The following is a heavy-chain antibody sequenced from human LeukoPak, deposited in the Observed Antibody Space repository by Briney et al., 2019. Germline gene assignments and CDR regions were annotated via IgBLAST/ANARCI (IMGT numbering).Heavy chain of an antibody. D-gene: IGHD3-22*01. Sequence: SDTLSLTCTVCGGPNSIYYWSWIRQPRGKGLEWIGYLYYSGSTNYSPSLKSRVTISVDTSKNQFSLKLSSVTAADTAVYYCARDLRYYDSNSPDAFDIWGQGTMVTVSP. CDR1: GGPNSIYY. CDR2: LYYSGST. V-gene: IGHV4-59*13. CDR3: ARDLRYYDSNSPDAFDI. J-gene: IGHJ3*02.